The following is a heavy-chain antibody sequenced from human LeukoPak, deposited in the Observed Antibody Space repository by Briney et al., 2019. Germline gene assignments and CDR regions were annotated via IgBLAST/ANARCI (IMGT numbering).Heavy chain of an antibody. CDR2: IYYSGST. Sequence: SETLSLTCTVSGGSISGYYWSWTRQPPGKRLEWIGYIYYSGSTNYNSSLKSRVTMSVDTSKNQVSLKLSSVTAADTAVYYCATGDGYNSFDYWGQGTLVTVSS. D-gene: IGHD5-24*01. CDR3: ATGDGYNSFDY. CDR1: GGSISGYY. V-gene: IGHV4-59*12. J-gene: IGHJ4*02.